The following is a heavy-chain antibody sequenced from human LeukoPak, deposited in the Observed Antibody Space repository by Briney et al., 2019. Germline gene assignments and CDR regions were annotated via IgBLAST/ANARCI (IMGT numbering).Heavy chain of an antibody. CDR3: ARYVGATTDAFDI. J-gene: IGHJ3*02. D-gene: IGHD1-26*01. V-gene: IGHV1-2*02. CDR2: INPNSGGT. CDR1: GYTFTGYY. Sequence: ASVKVSCKASGYTFTGYYMRWVRQAPGQGLEWMGWINPNSGGTNYAQKFQGRVTMTRDTSISTAYMELSRLRSDDTAVYYCARYVGATTDAFDIWGQGTMVTVSS.